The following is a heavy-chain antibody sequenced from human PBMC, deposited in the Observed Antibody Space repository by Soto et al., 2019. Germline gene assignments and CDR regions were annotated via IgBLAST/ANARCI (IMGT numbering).Heavy chain of an antibody. Sequence: GGSLRLSCAASGFTFSSYAMSWVRQAPGKGLEWVSAISGSGGSTYYADSVKGRFTISRDNSKNTLYLQMNSLRAEDTAVYYCASPIAAAGTHFHYWGQGTLVTVSS. CDR2: ISGSGGST. D-gene: IGHD6-13*01. CDR3: ASPIAAAGTHFHY. J-gene: IGHJ4*02. V-gene: IGHV3-23*01. CDR1: GFTFSSYA.